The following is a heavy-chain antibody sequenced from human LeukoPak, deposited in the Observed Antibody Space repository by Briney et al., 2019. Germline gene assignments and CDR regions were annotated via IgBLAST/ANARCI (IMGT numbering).Heavy chain of an antibody. Sequence: SETLSLTCSVYGGSFNDYDWSWVRQAPGRGLQWIGEINESGATNCDPSLKSRVTMSIDTSKSQFSLSLRSVTAADTAVYFCARHLGWARYYYYYMDVWGKGTTVTISS. CDR2: INESGAT. V-gene: IGHV4-34*01. D-gene: IGHD3-16*01. CDR3: ARHLGWARYYYYYMDV. CDR1: GGSFNDYD. J-gene: IGHJ6*03.